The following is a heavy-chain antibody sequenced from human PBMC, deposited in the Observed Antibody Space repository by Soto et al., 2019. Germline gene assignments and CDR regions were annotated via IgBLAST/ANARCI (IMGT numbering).Heavy chain of an antibody. Sequence: PGGSLRLSCAASGFTFSNYAMSWVRQAPGKGLEWVSAISGSGGSTYYADSVKGRFTISRDNSKNTLYLQMSSLRAEDTAVYFCATDQNYDFWSGPPAGGQGTLATVSS. CDR1: GFTFSNYA. CDR3: ATDQNYDFWSGPPA. V-gene: IGHV3-23*01. D-gene: IGHD3-3*01. J-gene: IGHJ4*02. CDR2: ISGSGGST.